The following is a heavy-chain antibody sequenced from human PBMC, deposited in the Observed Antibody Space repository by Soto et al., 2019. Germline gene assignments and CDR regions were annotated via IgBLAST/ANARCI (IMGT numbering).Heavy chain of an antibody. D-gene: IGHD2-2*01. CDR2: ISGSGGNT. CDR3: AKHPPSPPVVPATHYYMDV. V-gene: IGHV3-23*01. J-gene: IGHJ6*03. Sequence: QLGGSLRLSCAASGFTFSSYAMSWVRQAPGKGLEWASAISGSGGNTYYADSVKGRFTISRDNSKNTLYLQMNSLRAEDTAVYSCAKHPPSPPVVPATHYYMDVWGKGTTVTVSS. CDR1: GFTFSSYA.